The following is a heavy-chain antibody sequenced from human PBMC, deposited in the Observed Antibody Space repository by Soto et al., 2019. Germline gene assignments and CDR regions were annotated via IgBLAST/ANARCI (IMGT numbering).Heavy chain of an antibody. V-gene: IGHV4-31*03. CDR2: IYYSGLT. CDR3: SRSRSYYVEDFQK. CDR1: GDSISTEGYY. D-gene: IGHD1-26*01. Sequence: SETLSLTCSVSGDSISTEGYYWSWIRQHPGKGLEWIGYIYYSGLTSYNPSLKSRVTISRATSKNQFYLKLSSVTAADTAVYYCSRSRSYYVEDFQKWGQGTLVTVSS. J-gene: IGHJ1*01.